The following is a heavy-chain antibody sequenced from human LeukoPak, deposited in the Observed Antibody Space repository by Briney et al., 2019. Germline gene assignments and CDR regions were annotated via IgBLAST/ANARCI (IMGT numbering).Heavy chain of an antibody. J-gene: IGHJ6*02. D-gene: IGHD3-3*01. CDR1: GFIFSNNG. CDR3: AKDFYDFWSGNYGDDYYYGMDV. V-gene: IGHV3-30*18. Sequence: PGGSLRLSCEVSGFIFSNNGMHRVRQAPGKGLEWVAVISYDGRKKYYRDSVKGRFSISRDNSKRTLYLQMNSLRAEDTAVYYCAKDFYDFWSGNYGDDYYYGMDVWGQGTTVTVS. CDR2: ISYDGRKK.